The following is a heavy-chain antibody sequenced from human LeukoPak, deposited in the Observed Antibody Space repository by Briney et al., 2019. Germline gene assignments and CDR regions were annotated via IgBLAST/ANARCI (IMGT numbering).Heavy chain of an antibody. D-gene: IGHD2-2*01. CDR1: GFTFXSYA. CDR2: IXXSGGST. J-gene: IGHJ4*02. CDR3: AKARAVVVPAAISGPDY. V-gene: IGHV3-23*01. Sequence: GGSLRLSCAASGFTFXSYAMSWVRQAPGKXXEWVSAIXXSGGSTYYADSVKGRFTISRDNSKNTLYLQMNSPRAEDTAVYYCAKARAVVVPAAISGPDYWGQGTLVTVSS.